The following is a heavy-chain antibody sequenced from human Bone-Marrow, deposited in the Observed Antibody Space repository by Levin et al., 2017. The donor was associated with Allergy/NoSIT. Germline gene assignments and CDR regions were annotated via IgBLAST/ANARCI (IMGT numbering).Heavy chain of an antibody. CDR2: INLRGSAT. CDR3: AKGGGSSFFDS. D-gene: IGHD3-16*01. V-gene: IGHV3-23*01. J-gene: IGHJ5*01. Sequence: ASVKVSCAASGFTFNNYAMSWVRQAPGMGLEWVSAINLRGSATYYADSVKGRFTVSGDNSKNMLYLQMNSLRVDDTAVYYCAKGGGSSFFDSWGQGTLVTVSA. CDR1: GFTFNNYA.